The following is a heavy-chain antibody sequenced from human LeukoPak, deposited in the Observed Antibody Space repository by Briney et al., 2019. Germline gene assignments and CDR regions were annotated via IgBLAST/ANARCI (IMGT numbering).Heavy chain of an antibody. CDR3: AKDLGWELPAEAY. D-gene: IGHD1-26*01. Sequence: GGSLRLSCVASGFTFKNYVMNWVRQAPGKGLESLATFYGSGVSISYADSVKGRFTISRDNSNNTLYLQMNSLRAEDTAMYYCAKDLGWELPAEAYWGQGILVTVSS. CDR2: FYGSGVSI. J-gene: IGHJ4*02. V-gene: IGHV3-23*01. CDR1: GFTFKNYV.